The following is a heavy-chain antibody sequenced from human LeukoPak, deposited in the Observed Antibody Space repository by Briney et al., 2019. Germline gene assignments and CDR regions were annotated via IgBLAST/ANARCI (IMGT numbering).Heavy chain of an antibody. CDR2: INHSGST. CDR1: GGSFSGYY. D-gene: IGHD2-2*01. J-gene: IGHJ4*02. Sequence: SETLSLTCAVYGGSFSGYYWRWIRQPPGKGLEWIGEINHSGSTNYNPSLKSRVTISVDTSKNQFSLKLSSLTAADTAVYYCARGRPPLYCRSTSCYDPFDYWGQGTLVTVSS. V-gene: IGHV4-34*01. CDR3: ARGRPPLYCRSTSCYDPFDY.